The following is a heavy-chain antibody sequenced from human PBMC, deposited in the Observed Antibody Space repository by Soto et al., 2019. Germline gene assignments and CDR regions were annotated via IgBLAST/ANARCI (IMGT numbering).Heavy chain of an antibody. V-gene: IGHV1-69*06. CDR1: GGTFSSYV. CDR3: ARCDFWSGHYALRALYFYGMDV. J-gene: IGHJ6*02. Sequence: QVHLVQAGAEVKKPGSSVKVSCKASGGTFSSYVISWLRQAPGQGLECMGVITPTFGTPNYAQKFQGRVTITADKPTSTAYMELSSLRSEDTAVYSCARCDFWSGHYALRALYFYGMDVWGPGTTVIVSS. D-gene: IGHD3-3*01. CDR2: ITPTFGTP.